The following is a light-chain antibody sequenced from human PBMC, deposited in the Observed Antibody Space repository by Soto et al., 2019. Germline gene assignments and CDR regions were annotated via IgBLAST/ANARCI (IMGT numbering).Light chain of an antibody. J-gene: IGLJ3*02. V-gene: IGLV7-43*01. Sequence: QTVVTQEPSLTVSPGGTVTLTCASTTGAVTSGFYPNWFQQKPGQAPRSLIYSTDKKHPWTPARFSGSLIGDKAALTLSGVQPEDEGDYYCLLFYGGAQLWVFGGGTKLTVL. CDR3: LLFYGGAQLWV. CDR1: TGAVTSGFY. CDR2: STD.